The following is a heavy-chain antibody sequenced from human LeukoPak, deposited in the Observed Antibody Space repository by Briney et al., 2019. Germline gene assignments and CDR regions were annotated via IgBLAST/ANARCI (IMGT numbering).Heavy chain of an antibody. CDR2: IWYDGSNK. D-gene: IGHD3-22*01. Sequence: GGSLRLSCAASGFTFSSYGMHWVRQAPGKGLEWVAVIWYDGSNKYYADSVKGRFTISRDNSKNTLYLKMNSLRAEDTAVYYCAREDYDSSGYYYDPHYFDYWGQGTLVTVSS. J-gene: IGHJ4*02. CDR3: AREDYDSSGYYYDPHYFDY. V-gene: IGHV3-33*01. CDR1: GFTFSSYG.